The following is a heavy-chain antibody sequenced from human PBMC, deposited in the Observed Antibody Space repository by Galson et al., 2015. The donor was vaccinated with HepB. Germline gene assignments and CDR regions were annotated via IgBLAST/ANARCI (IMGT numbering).Heavy chain of an antibody. Sequence: SLRLSCAASGITVSSSYMSWVRQAPGKGLEWVSVIYSGGDTYYKDSVKGRFTISSDNSKNTVFLETKRLRAEDTAVYYFARGFGAIAPFDSWGQGTLVSVSS. V-gene: IGHV3-53*01. CDR3: ARGFGAIAPFDS. D-gene: IGHD1-26*01. CDR2: IYSGGDT. J-gene: IGHJ4*02. CDR1: GITVSSSY.